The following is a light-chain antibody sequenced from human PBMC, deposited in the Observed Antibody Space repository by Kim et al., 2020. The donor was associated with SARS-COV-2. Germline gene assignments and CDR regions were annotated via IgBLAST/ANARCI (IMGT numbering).Light chain of an antibody. CDR1: KLGDKY. V-gene: IGLV3-1*01. Sequence: SYELTQPPSVSVSPGQTASITCSGDKLGDKYACWYQQKPGQSPVLVIYLDSKRPSGIPERFSGSNSGNTATLTISGPQAMDEADYYCQTWDSSTAVFGG. CDR2: LDS. CDR3: QTWDSSTAV. J-gene: IGLJ3*02.